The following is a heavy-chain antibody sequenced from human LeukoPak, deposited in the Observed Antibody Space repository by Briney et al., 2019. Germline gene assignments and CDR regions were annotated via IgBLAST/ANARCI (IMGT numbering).Heavy chain of an antibody. Sequence: GGSLRLSCAASGFTFSSYVMHWVRQAPGKGLEWVAIISYDGSNEYYADSVKGRFTISRDNSKNTLYLQMNSLRAEDTAVYYCAKDSSRRIQLWLEYFDYWGQGTLVTVSS. CDR3: AKDSSRRIQLWLEYFDY. J-gene: IGHJ4*02. CDR2: ISYDGSNE. D-gene: IGHD5-18*01. CDR1: GFTFSSYV. V-gene: IGHV3-30*04.